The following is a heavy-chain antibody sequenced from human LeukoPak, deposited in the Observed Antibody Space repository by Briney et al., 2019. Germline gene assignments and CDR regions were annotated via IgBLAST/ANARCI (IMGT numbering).Heavy chain of an antibody. D-gene: IGHD6-19*01. V-gene: IGHV1-8*03. CDR3: ARVSSSGWYGRDY. CDR1: GYIFTDYY. J-gene: IGHJ4*02. CDR2: MNPNRGNT. Sequence: ASVKVSCKASGYIFTDYYMHWVRQATGQGLEWMGWMNPNRGNTGYAQKFQGRVTITRNTSISTAYMELSSLRSEDTAVYYCARVSSSGWYGRDYWGQGTLVTVSS.